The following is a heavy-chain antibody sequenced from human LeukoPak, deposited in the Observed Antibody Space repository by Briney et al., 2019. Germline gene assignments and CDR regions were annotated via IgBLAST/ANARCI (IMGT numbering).Heavy chain of an antibody. D-gene: IGHD3-10*01. J-gene: IGHJ5*02. Sequence: SETLSLTCAVYGGSFSGYYWSWIRQPPGKGLEWIGEINHSGSTNYNPSLKSRVTISVDTSKNQFSLKLSSVTAADTAVFYCARNKYYYDSRSYGVPNWFDPWGREPWSPSPQ. CDR3: ARNKYYYDSRSYGVPNWFDP. CDR2: INHSGST. CDR1: GGSFSGYY. V-gene: IGHV4-34*01.